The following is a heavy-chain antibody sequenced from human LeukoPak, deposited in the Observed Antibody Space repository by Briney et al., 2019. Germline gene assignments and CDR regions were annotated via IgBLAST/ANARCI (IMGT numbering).Heavy chain of an antibody. CDR2: IDWDDDK. CDR3: ARILDNDSSGYYVFDY. V-gene: IGHV2-70*11. D-gene: IGHD3-22*01. CDR1: GFSLSTSGMC. Sequence: ASGPALVKPTQTLTLTCTFSGFSLSTSGMCVGWIRQHPGKALEWLARIDWDDDKYYSTSLKTRLTISKDTSKNQVVLTMTNMDPVDTATYYCARILDNDSSGYYVFDYWGQGTLVTVSS. J-gene: IGHJ4*02.